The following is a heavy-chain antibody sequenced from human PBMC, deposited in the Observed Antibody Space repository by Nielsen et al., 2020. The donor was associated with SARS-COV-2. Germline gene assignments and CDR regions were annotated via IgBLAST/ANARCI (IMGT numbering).Heavy chain of an antibody. J-gene: IGHJ6*02. D-gene: IGHD3-3*01. CDR1: GFTFDDYA. CDR2: ISWNSGSI. V-gene: IGHV3-9*01. CDR3: AKDMRFYGMDV. Sequence: SLKISCAASGFTFDDYAMHWVRQAPGKGLEWVSGISWNSGSIGYADSVKGRFTISRDNAKNSLYLQMNSLRAEDTALYYCAKDMRFYGMDVWGQGTTVTVSS.